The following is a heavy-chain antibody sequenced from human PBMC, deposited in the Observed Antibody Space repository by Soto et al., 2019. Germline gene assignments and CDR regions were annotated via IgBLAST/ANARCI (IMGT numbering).Heavy chain of an antibody. Sequence: SETLSLTCTVSGGSLSSYYWSWLRPHPGKGLEWIGYIYYSGSTNYNPSLKSRVTISVDTSKNQFSLKLSSVTAADTAVYYCARDNYDFWSGYSKYNWFDPWGQGTLVTVSS. D-gene: IGHD3-3*01. V-gene: IGHV4-59*01. CDR2: IYYSGST. J-gene: IGHJ5*02. CDR3: ARDNYDFWSGYSKYNWFDP. CDR1: GGSLSSYY.